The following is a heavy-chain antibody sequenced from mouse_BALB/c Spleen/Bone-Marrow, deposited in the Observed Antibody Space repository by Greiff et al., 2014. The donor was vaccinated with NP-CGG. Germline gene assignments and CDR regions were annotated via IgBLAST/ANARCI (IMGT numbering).Heavy chain of an antibody. D-gene: IGHD1-2*01. CDR1: GFNIKDIY. CDR3: ARDYGPFDY. CDR2: IDPANGDT. Sequence: EVQLQQSGAELVKPGASVKLSCTASGFNIKDIYMHWVKQRPEQGLEWIGRIDPANGDTKYDPKFQGKATITADTSSNTAYLQLSSLTSEVTAVYYCARDYGPFDYWGQGTTLTVSS. J-gene: IGHJ2*01. V-gene: IGHV14-3*02.